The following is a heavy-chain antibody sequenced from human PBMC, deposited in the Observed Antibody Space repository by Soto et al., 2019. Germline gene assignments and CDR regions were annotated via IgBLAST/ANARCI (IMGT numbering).Heavy chain of an antibody. CDR1: GFSFSSYK. CDR3: ARGTYYFDSSGYTDFDS. CDR2: ISGTSSYI. J-gene: IGHJ4*02. V-gene: IGHV3-21*01. D-gene: IGHD3-22*01. Sequence: EVQLVESGGGLVKPGGSLRLSCAASGFSFSSYKMNWVRQAPGKGLEWVSSISGTSSYIYYADSVKGRFTISRDNAKNSLFLQMNSVRAEDTAVYYCARGTYYFDSSGYTDFDSWGQGTLVTVSS.